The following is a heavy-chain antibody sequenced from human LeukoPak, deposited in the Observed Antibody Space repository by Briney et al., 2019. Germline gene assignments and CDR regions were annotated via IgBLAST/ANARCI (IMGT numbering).Heavy chain of an antibody. D-gene: IGHD2-2*02. V-gene: IGHV1-69*05. CDR1: GGTFSSYA. CDR3: ASSIVVVPAAINWFDP. CDR2: IIPIFGTA. J-gene: IGHJ5*02. Sequence: ASVKVSCKASGGTFSSYAISWVRQAPGQGREWMGGIIPIFGTANYAQKFQGRVTITTDESTSTAYMELSSLRSEDTAVYYCASSIVVVPAAINWFDPWGQGTLVTVSS.